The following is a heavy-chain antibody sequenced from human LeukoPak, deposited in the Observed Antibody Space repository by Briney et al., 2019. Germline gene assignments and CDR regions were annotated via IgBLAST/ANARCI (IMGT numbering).Heavy chain of an antibody. D-gene: IGHD3-16*01. CDR2: INWNGGST. CDR3: ASGGGNFDY. CDR1: GSTFDDYG. V-gene: IGHV3-20*04. J-gene: IGHJ4*02. Sequence: GGSLRLSCAASGSTFDDYGMSWVRQAPGKGLEWVSGINWNGGSTGYADSVRGRFTISRDNAKNSLYLQINSLRAEDTALYYCASGGGNFDYWGQGTLVTVSS.